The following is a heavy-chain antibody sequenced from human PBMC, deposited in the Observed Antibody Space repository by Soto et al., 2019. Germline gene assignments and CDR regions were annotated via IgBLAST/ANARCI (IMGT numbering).Heavy chain of an antibody. D-gene: IGHD4-17*01. J-gene: IGHJ6*01. CDR1: GYTFTSYG. CDR2: ISAYNGNT. Sequence: QVQLVQSGAEVKKPGASVKVSCKASGYTFTSYGISWVRQAPGQGLEWMGWISAYNGNTNYAQKLQGRVTMTTDTSTSTAYMELRSLISDDTAVYYCARDHQVGGDYDQYYYGMDVWGHGTTVTVSS. CDR3: ARDHQVGGDYDQYYYGMDV. V-gene: IGHV1-18*01.